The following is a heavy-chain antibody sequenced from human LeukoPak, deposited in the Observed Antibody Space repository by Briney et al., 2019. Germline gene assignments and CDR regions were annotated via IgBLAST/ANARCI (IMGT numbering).Heavy chain of an antibody. J-gene: IGHJ6*03. V-gene: IGHV3-74*01. D-gene: IGHD3-3*01. CDR3: AGDANPYDFWSGYYYYYYYMDV. CDR1: GFTFSSYW. Sequence: PGGSLRLSCAASGFTFSSYWMHWVRQAPGKGLVWVSRINSDGSSTSYADSVKGRFTISRDNAKNTLYLQMNSLRAEDTAVYYCAGDANPYDFWSGYYYYYYYMDVWGKGTTVTVSS. CDR2: INSDGSST.